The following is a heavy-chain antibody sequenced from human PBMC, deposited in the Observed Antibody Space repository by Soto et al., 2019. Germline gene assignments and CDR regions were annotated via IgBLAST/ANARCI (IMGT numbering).Heavy chain of an antibody. CDR2: IRPGDSYT. V-gene: IGHV5-10-1*01. D-gene: IGHD2-2*01. CDR3: ASSPRGYCSSTSCRELGNYYDMDV. CDR1: GYSFTTYW. Sequence: GESLKISCQGSGYSFTTYWIGWVRQMPGKGLEWMGIIRPGDSYTNYSPSFQGHVTISADKSISTAYLQWSSLKASDTAMYYCASSPRGYCSSTSCRELGNYYDMDVWGQGTTVTVSS. J-gene: IGHJ6*02.